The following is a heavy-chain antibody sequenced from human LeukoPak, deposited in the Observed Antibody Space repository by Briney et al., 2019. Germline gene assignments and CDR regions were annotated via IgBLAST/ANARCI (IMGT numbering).Heavy chain of an antibody. CDR3: ARNGGEKESGSFYNPYY. V-gene: IGHV3-30-3*01. Sequence: GGSLRLSCAVSGFTLSSFPLHWVRQAPGKGLEWVASISYDGGNIYYADSVKGRFTISRDNSKNTLSLQMNSLSAEATAVYYCARNGGEKESGSFYNPYYGGHGTLVAVSA. J-gene: IGHJ4*01. CDR2: ISYDGGNI. D-gene: IGHD3-22*01. CDR1: GFTLSSFP.